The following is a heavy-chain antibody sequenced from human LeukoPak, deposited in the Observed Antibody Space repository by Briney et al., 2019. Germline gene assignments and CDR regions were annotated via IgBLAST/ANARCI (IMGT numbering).Heavy chain of an antibody. Sequence: GGSLRLSCAASGFTFSNYAMSWVRQAPGKELEWVSSISDTGGATYYAESVKGRFTISRDNARNTFYLQLTSPRDEDTALYYCAKGGGSTFDNWGQGILVTVSS. CDR2: ISDTGGAT. CDR1: GFTFSNYA. CDR3: AKGGGSTFDN. J-gene: IGHJ4*02. V-gene: IGHV3-23*01. D-gene: IGHD3-10*01.